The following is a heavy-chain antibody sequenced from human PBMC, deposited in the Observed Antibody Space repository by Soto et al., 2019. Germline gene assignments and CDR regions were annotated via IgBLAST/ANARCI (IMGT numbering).Heavy chain of an antibody. CDR3: AREGESPRVHAFDI. J-gene: IGHJ3*02. CDR1: GGSISSYY. CDR2: IYYSGST. D-gene: IGHD3-16*01. V-gene: IGHV4-59*01. Sequence: SETLSLTCTVSGGSISSYYWSWIRQPPGKGLEWIGYIYYSGSTNYNPSLKSRVTISVDTSKNQFSLKLSSVTAADTAVYYCAREGESPRVHAFDIWGQGTMVTVSS.